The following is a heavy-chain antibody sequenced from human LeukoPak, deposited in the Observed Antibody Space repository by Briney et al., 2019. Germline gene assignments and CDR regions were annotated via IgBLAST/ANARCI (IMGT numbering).Heavy chain of an antibody. CDR3: ARMGWNYDY. CDR2: ISSSGSTI. Sequence: GGSLRLSCAASGFTFSSYEMNWVRQAPGKGLEWVSYISSSGSTIYYADSVKGRFTISRDNAKNSLYLQMNGLRAEDTAVYYCARMGWNYDYWGQGTLVTVSS. V-gene: IGHV3-48*03. D-gene: IGHD6-19*01. CDR1: GFTFSSYE. J-gene: IGHJ4*02.